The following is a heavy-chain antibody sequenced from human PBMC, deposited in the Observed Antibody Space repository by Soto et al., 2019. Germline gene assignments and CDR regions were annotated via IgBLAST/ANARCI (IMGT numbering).Heavy chain of an antibody. CDR1: GFTFSSYA. V-gene: IGHV3-23*01. J-gene: IGHJ2*01. CDR3: AKEPVGPDWYFDL. Sequence: EVQLLGSGGGLVQPGGSLRLSCAASGFTFSSYAMSWVRQAPGKGLEWVSGISGSGVSTHYADSVKGRFTISRDNSKNTLYLQMNSLRAEDTAVYNCAKEPVGPDWYFDLWGRGTLVTVSS. CDR2: ISGSGVST.